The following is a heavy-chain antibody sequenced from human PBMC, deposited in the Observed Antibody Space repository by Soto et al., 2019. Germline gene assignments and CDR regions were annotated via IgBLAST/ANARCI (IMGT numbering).Heavy chain of an antibody. CDR2: INAGNGNT. CDR1: GYTFTSYA. CDR3: ARSLNGIAAAGLFDY. Sequence: ASVKVSCKASGYTFTSYAMHWVRQAPGQRLEWMGWINAGNGNTKYSQKFQGRVTITRDTSASTAYMELSSLRSEDTAAYYCARSLNGIAAAGLFDYWGQGTLVTVSS. J-gene: IGHJ4*02. V-gene: IGHV1-3*01. D-gene: IGHD6-13*01.